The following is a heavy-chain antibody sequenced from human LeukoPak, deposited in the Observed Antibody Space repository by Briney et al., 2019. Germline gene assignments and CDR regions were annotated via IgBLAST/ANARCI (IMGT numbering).Heavy chain of an antibody. D-gene: IGHD3-3*01. CDR2: ISAYNGNT. CDR3: ARLPPRDDFWSGYYDATFDY. V-gene: IGHV1-18*01. Sequence: ASVKVSCKASGYTFTSYGISWVRQAPGQGLEWMGWISAYNGNTNYAQKLQGRVTMTTDTSTSTAYMELRSLRSDDTAVYYCARLPPRDDFWSGYYDATFDYWGQGTLVTVSS. CDR1: GYTFTSYG. J-gene: IGHJ4*02.